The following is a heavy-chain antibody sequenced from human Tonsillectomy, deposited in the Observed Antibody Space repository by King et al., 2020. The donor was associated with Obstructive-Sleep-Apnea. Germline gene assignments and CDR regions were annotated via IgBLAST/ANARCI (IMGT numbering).Heavy chain of an antibody. D-gene: IGHD6-13*01. J-gene: IGHJ3*02. CDR3: ARCFRVIAAAGTGAFDI. V-gene: IGHV4-39*07. Sequence: QLQESGPGLVKPSETLSLTCTVSGGSISSSSYYWGWIRQPPGKGLEWIGSIYYSGSTYYNPSLKSRVTISVDTSKNQFSLKLSSVTAADTAVYYCARCFRVIAAAGTGAFDIWGQGTMVTVSS. CDR1: GGSISSSSYY. CDR2: IYYSGST.